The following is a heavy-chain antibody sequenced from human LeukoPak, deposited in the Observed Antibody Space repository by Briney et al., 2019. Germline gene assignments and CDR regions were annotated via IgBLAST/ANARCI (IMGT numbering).Heavy chain of an antibody. CDR1: GFTFSSYG. J-gene: IGHJ6*03. Sequence: GGSLRLSCAASGFTFSSYGMHWVRQAPGKGLEWVAFIRYDGSNKYYADSVKGRFTISRDNSKNTLYLQMNSLRAEDTAVYYCAKRSSGWYQFYYYYYMDVWGKGTTVTISS. CDR2: IRYDGSNK. CDR3: AKRSSGWYQFYYYYYMDV. V-gene: IGHV3-30*02. D-gene: IGHD6-19*01.